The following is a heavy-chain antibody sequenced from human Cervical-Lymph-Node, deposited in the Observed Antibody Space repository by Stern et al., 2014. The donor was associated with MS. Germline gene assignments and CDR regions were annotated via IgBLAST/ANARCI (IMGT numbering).Heavy chain of an antibody. Sequence: VQLVQSGAEVKKTGASVKVSCRASGYSFTDYAMHWVRQAPGQRLEWMGWINTGYGNTKYSQNLQGRVTMTRDTSASTVYLELSSLRSEDTAVYYCARQYCTGGTCYSGYYYYGMDVWGQGTTVTVSS. CDR2: INTGYGNT. D-gene: IGHD2-15*01. CDR1: GYSFTDYA. V-gene: IGHV1-3*04. CDR3: ARQYCTGGTCYSGYYYYGMDV. J-gene: IGHJ6*02.